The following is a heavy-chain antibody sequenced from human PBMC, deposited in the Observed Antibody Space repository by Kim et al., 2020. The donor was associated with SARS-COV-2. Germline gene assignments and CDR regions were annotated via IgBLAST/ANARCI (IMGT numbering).Heavy chain of an antibody. CDR3: AKDTRYFDWSMGGWFDP. D-gene: IGHD3-9*01. V-gene: IGHV3-9*01. CDR1: GFTFGDYA. Sequence: GGSLRLSCAASGFTFGDYAMHWVRQAPGKGLEWVSGISWNSGSIGYADPVKGRFTISRDNAKNSLYLQMNSLRAEDTALYYCAKDTRYFDWSMGGWFDPWGQGTLVTVSS. J-gene: IGHJ5*02. CDR2: ISWNSGSI.